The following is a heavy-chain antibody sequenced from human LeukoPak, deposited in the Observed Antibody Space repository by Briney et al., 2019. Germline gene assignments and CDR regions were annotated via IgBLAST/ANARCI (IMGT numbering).Heavy chain of an antibody. CDR1: GFTFDDYA. CDR3: AKARDSSGYPLGYYFDY. J-gene: IGHJ4*02. CDR2: ISWNSGSI. V-gene: IGHV3-9*03. D-gene: IGHD3-22*01. Sequence: GGXLRLSCAASGFTFDDYAMHWVRQAPGKGLEGVSGISWNSGSIVYADSVKGRLTISRDNAKNSLYLQMNSLRAEDMALYYCAKARDSSGYPLGYYFDYWGQGTLVTVSS.